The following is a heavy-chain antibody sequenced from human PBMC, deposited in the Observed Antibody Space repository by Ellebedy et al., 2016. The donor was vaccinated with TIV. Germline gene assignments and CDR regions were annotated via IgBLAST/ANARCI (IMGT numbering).Heavy chain of an antibody. J-gene: IGHJ6*02. D-gene: IGHD2-15*01. CDR1: GFTFSNAW. CDR2: IKSKTDGGTT. Sequence: GEFLKISCAASGFTFSNAWMSWVRQAPGKGLEWVGRIKSKTDGGTTDYAAPVKGRFTISRDDSKNTLYLQMNSLKTEDTAVYYCTRDSYCSGGSCYEGPGYYYYGMDVWGQGTTVTVSS. CDR3: TRDSYCSGGSCYEGPGYYYYGMDV. V-gene: IGHV3-15*01.